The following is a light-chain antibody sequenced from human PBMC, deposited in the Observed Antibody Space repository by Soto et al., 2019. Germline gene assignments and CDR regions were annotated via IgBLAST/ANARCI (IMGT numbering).Light chain of an antibody. CDR3: QQDHTYRT. Sequence: DIQMTQAPSTLSASIGDRVIITCRASQSISHWLAWYQQKPGKAPKLLISDASILESGVPSIFSGSTSGTEFTLTISSLQPDDFATYYCQQDHTYRTFGQGTKVEIK. J-gene: IGKJ1*01. V-gene: IGKV1-5*01. CDR2: DAS. CDR1: QSISHW.